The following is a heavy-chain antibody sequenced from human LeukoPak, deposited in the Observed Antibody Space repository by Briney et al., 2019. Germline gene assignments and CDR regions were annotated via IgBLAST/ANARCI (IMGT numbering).Heavy chain of an antibody. CDR3: AASDY. J-gene: IGHJ4*02. CDR1: GFTIISYA. CDR2: ISCSGAST. V-gene: IGHV3-23*01. Sequence: GGSLRHSCAASGFTIISYAMSWVRQAPGRGLEGVSAISCSGASTYYADTVKDRSTISRDNSKNTRYLQMITLRAEATAVDYCAASDYWGQGPLVTGPS.